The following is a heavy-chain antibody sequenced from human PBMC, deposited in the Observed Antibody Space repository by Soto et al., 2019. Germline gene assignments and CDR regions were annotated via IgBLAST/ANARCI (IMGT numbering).Heavy chain of an antibody. J-gene: IGHJ4*02. CDR2: IYPGDSDT. V-gene: IGHV5-51*01. Sequence: GESLKISCKGSGYSFTSYWIGWVRQMPGKGLEWMGIIYPGDSDTRYSPSFQGQVTISAVKSISTAYLQWSSLKASDTTMYYCARRVAYCRGGTCNQRVDYWGQGTLVTVSS. CDR1: GYSFTSYW. CDR3: ARRVAYCRGGTCNQRVDY. D-gene: IGHD2-15*01.